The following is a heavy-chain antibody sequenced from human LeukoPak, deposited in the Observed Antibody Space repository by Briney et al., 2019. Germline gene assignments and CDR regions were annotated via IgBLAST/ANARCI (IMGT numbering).Heavy chain of an antibody. J-gene: IGHJ6*03. CDR3: AKQPYNYYYLDV. V-gene: IGHV3-23*01. CDR1: GFTFSTYA. CDR2: IVGDSSKT. Sequence: PGGSLRLSCAASGFTFSTYAMSWVRQAPGKGLEWVSTIVGDSSKTYYAASVRGRFTISRDNSNYVLFLHMNSLRAEDTAIYYCAKQPYNYYYLDVWGKGTTVTISS. D-gene: IGHD1-14*01.